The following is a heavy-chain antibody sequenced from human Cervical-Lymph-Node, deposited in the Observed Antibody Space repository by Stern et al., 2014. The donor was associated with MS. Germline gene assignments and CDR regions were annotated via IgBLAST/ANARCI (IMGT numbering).Heavy chain of an antibody. CDR1: GFTFSSYG. CDR3: ARDYEDTSMLFDH. V-gene: IGHV3-30*03. J-gene: IGHJ4*02. Sequence: QVQLVQSGGAVVQPGRSLRLSWAASGFTFSSYGMHWVRQAPGTGLEWGTVISYDGNPKYDAASVKGRFTISRDNSKNTLHLQMNSVTPDDTAIYYCARDYEDTSMLFDHWGQGTLVTVSS. D-gene: IGHD2-8*01. CDR2: ISYDGNPK.